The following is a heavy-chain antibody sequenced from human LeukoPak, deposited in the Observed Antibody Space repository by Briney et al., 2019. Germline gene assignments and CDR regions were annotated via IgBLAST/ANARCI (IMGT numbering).Heavy chain of an antibody. CDR2: IKEDGSEK. J-gene: IGHJ4*02. D-gene: IGHD2-8*02. CDR3: ATYWAFDY. Sequence: GGSLRLSCAASGLPFSNYWMTRVRQAPGKGLEWVANIKEDGSEKYYVDSVKGRFTISRDNAKNSLYLQMNSLRAEDTAVYYCATYWAFDYWGQGTLVTVSS. CDR1: GLPFSNYW. V-gene: IGHV3-7*02.